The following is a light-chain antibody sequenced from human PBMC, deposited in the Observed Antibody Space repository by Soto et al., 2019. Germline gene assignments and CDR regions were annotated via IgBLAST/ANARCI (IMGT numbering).Light chain of an antibody. Sequence: DIQMTQSPSALSSSLEDRVTITCRASQSISTYLNWYQQKPGRAPKLLIYAASTLQSGVPSRFRGSGSGTDFTLTISSLRPEDFATYYCQQSYSTPLTFGGGTKVDIK. CDR2: AAS. CDR3: QQSYSTPLT. V-gene: IGKV1-39*01. CDR1: QSISTY. J-gene: IGKJ4*01.